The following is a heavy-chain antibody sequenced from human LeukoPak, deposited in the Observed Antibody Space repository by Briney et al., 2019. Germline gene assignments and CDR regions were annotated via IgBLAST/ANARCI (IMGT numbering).Heavy chain of an antibody. D-gene: IGHD6-19*01. Sequence: GGSLRLSCAASGFIFSTYSMNWVRQAPGKGLEWVSHISSGGSYISYADSVKGRFTISRDNAKNSLYLQMNSLRAEDTAVYYCVERGSNGWYSFDYWGQGTLVTVSS. CDR2: ISSGGSYI. CDR1: GFIFSTYS. CDR3: VERGSNGWYSFDY. V-gene: IGHV3-21*01. J-gene: IGHJ4*02.